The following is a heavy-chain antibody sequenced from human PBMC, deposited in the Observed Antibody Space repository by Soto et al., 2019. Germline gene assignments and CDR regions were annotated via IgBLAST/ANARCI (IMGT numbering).Heavy chain of an antibody. J-gene: IGHJ6*02. V-gene: IGHV3-30-3*01. CDR3: ARGGIAVAGLWYYYGMDV. CDR2: ISYDGSNK. Sequence: SLRLSCAASGFTFSSYAMHWVRQAPGKGLEWVAVISYDGSNKYYADSVKGRFTISRDNSKNTLYLQMNSLRAEDTAVYYCARGGIAVAGLWYYYGMDVWGQGTTVTVSS. D-gene: IGHD6-19*01. CDR1: GFTFSSYA.